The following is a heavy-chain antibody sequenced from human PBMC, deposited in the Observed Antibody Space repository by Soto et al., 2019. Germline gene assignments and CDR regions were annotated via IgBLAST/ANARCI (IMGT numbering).Heavy chain of an antibody. J-gene: IGHJ3*01. CDR1: NYLFGAFG. V-gene: IGHV1-18*01. CDR2: ITPYNGNT. CDR3: ARIFARRNDFDA. Sequence: QVQLVQSGAEVKNPGASVKVSCQSSNYLFGAFGISWVRQAPGQGLEWMGWITPYNGNTHYAEKFQDRVSMTANKPTSIAYAELARRPANGTAVYFFARIFARRNDFDAGGKGTVVTVSS.